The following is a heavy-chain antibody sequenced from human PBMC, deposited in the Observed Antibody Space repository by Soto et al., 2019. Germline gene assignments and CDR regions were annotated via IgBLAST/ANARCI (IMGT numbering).Heavy chain of an antibody. V-gene: IGHV4-59*12. Sequence: PSETLSLTCTVSGGSISSYYWSWIRQPPGKGLEWIGEIYHNGNTNYNPSLKSRVTISVDKSKNQFSLKLSSVTAADTAVYYCARGGYSYGSYNWFDPWGQGTLVTVSS. CDR1: GGSISSYY. J-gene: IGHJ5*02. CDR2: IYHNGNT. D-gene: IGHD5-18*01. CDR3: ARGGYSYGSYNWFDP.